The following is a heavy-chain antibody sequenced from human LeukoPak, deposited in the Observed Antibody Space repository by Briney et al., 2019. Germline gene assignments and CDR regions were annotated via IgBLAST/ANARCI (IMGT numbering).Heavy chain of an antibody. V-gene: IGHV4-34*01. CDR2: INHSGST. D-gene: IGHD3-22*01. Sequence: PSETLSLTCAVYGGSFSGYYWSWIRQPPRKGLAWIGEINHSGSTNYNPSLKSRVTISVDTSKNQFSLKLSSVTAADTAVYYCARGYYYDSSGYSSGVDYWGQGTLVTVSS. J-gene: IGHJ4*02. CDR1: GGSFSGYY. CDR3: ARGYYYDSSGYSSGVDY.